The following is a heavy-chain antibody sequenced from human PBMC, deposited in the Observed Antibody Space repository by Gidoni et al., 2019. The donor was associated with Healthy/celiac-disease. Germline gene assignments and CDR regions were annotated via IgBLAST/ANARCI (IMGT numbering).Heavy chain of an antibody. Sequence: QVQLQESRPGLAKPSETLSLTCTVSGRSISSYYWSWLRQPPGKGLEWIGYIYYSGSTTYNPSLKSRVTISVDTSKNQCSLKLSSVTAADTAVYYCARDLAYSGSYDAFDIWGQGTMVTVSS. CDR3: ARDLAYSGSYDAFDI. D-gene: IGHD1-26*01. J-gene: IGHJ3*02. CDR2: IYYSGST. V-gene: IGHV4-59*01. CDR1: GRSISSYY.